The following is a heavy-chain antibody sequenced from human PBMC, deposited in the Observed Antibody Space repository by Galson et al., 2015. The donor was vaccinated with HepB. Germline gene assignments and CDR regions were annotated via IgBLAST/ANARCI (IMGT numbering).Heavy chain of an antibody. CDR2: IYPGDSDT. CDR1: GYSFTSYW. CDR3: ARFHQDFWSGYFNWFDP. D-gene: IGHD3-3*01. J-gene: IGHJ5*02. V-gene: IGHV5-51*03. Sequence: QSGAEVKKPGESLKISCKGSGYSFTSYWIGWVRQMPRKGLEWKGIIYPGDSDTRYSQSLQGQVTISADKSISNAYLQWSSLKASDTAMYYSARFHQDFWSGYFNWFDPWGQGTLVTVSS.